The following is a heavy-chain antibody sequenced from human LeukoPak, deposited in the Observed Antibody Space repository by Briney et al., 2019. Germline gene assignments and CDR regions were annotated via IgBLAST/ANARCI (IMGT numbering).Heavy chain of an antibody. D-gene: IGHD4-17*01. CDR3: ARTYGDYDDAFDV. J-gene: IGHJ3*01. CDR2: IYYSGST. Sequence: SETLSLTCTVSGGSISSSTYYWGWIRQPPGKGLEWIGSIYYSGSTYNNPSLKSRVTIFVDTSKNQFSLKLSSVTATDTAVYYCARTYGDYDDAFDVWGQGTMVTVSP. V-gene: IGHV4-39*01. CDR1: GGSISSSTYY.